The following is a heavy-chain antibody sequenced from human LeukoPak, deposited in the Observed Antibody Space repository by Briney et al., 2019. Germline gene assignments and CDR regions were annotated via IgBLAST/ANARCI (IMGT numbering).Heavy chain of an antibody. V-gene: IGHV4-39*01. J-gene: IGHJ6*02. D-gene: IGHD6-6*01. CDR1: GGSISMSTYY. Sequence: PSGTLSLTCTVSGGSISMSTYYWGWIRQPPGKGLECIGSIHFSGNSYYNPSPSLKSRVTISVDTSKNQFSLNVISVTAADTAVYYCARFTRSSSSHYYYYAMDVWGQGTTVTVSS. CDR2: IHFSGNS. CDR3: ARFTRSSSSHYYYYAMDV.